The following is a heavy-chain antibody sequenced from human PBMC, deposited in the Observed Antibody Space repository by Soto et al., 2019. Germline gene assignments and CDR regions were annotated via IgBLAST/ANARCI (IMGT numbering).Heavy chain of an antibody. CDR3: ARFDYIDSGYFDY. D-gene: IGHD4-4*01. J-gene: IGHJ4*02. CDR1: GPSITSYY. V-gene: IGHV4-59*12. Sequence: PSETLSLACTVSGPSITSYYWSWIRQPPGKGLEWIGYIYYRGTTNYNPSLKSRVTISVDRSKNQFSLKLSSVTAADTAVYYCARFDYIDSGYFDYWGQGTLVPVSS. CDR2: IYYRGTT.